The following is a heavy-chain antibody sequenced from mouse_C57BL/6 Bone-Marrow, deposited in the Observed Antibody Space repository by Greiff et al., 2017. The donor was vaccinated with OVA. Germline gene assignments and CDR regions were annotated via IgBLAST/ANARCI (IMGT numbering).Heavy chain of an antibody. CDR1: GYTFTSYW. CDR2: IHPSDSDT. Sequence: QVQLKQPGAELVKPGASVKVSCKASGYTFTSYWMHWVKQRPGQGLEWIGRIHPSDSDTNYNQKFKGKATLTVDKSSSTAYMQLSSLTSEDSAVYYCAIYYGNYAWFAYWGQGTLVTVSA. V-gene: IGHV1-74*01. J-gene: IGHJ3*01. D-gene: IGHD2-1*01. CDR3: AIYYGNYAWFAY.